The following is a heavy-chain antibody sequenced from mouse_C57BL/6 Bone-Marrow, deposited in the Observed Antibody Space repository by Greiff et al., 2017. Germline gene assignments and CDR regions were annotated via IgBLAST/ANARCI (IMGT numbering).Heavy chain of an antibody. CDR2: IWSDGST. Sequence: VQLKESGPGLVAPSQSLSITCTVSGFSLTSYGVHWVRQPPGKGLEWLVVIWSDGSTTYNSALKSRLSISKDNSKCQVVLKMNSLQTDDTAMYYCARRAPYYYGSSNWGQGTLVTVSA. V-gene: IGHV2-6*03. CDR3: ARRAPYYYGSSN. J-gene: IGHJ3*01. D-gene: IGHD1-1*01. CDR1: GFSLTSYG.